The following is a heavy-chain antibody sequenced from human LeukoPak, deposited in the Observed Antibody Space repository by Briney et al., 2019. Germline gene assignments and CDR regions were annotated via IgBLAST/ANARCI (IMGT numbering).Heavy chain of an antibody. D-gene: IGHD2-21*01. CDR3: ASIPLISARYSFEY. CDR2: IKEDGSEK. J-gene: IGHJ4*02. V-gene: IGHV3-7*01. Sequence: PGGSLRLSCAASGFTFSRYWMGWVRQAPGKGLEWMAKIKEDGSEKYHVSSVRGRFTISRDNDKNSLYFQMNSLRAEDTAVYYCASIPLISARYSFEYWGQGTLVTVSS. CDR1: GFTFSRYW.